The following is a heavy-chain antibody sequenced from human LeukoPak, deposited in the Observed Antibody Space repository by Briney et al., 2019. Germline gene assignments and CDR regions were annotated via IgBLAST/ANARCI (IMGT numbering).Heavy chain of an antibody. CDR3: ARALSSSGYKYYYYYGMDV. V-gene: IGHV3-53*01. CDR1: GFTVSSNY. J-gene: IGHJ6*02. Sequence: GGSLRLSCAASGFTVSSNYMSWVRQAPGKGLEWVSVIYSGGSTYYADSVKGRFTISRDSGKNSLYLQMNSLRAGDTAVYYCARALSSSGYKYYYYYGMDVWGQGTTVTVSS. D-gene: IGHD3-22*01. CDR2: IYSGGST.